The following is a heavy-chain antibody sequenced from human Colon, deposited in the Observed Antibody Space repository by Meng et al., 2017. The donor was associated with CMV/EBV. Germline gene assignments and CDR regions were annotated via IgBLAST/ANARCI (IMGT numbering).Heavy chain of an antibody. J-gene: IGHJ4*02. CDR2: IHHTGPT. D-gene: IGHD6-6*01. CDR3: ERDCGREIYSISSDY. Sequence: SETLSLTCTVSGASLTVDNYFWGWIRQAPGKRLEWIGTIHHTGPTYYNPSFLNRVTISLDKSKSQFSLRLTSVTAADTAMYYCERDCGREIYSISSDYWGQGTLVTVSS. CDR1: GASLTVDNYF. V-gene: IGHV4-39*07.